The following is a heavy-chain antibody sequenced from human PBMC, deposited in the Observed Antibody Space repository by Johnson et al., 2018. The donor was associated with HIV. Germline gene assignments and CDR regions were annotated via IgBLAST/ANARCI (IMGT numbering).Heavy chain of an antibody. J-gene: IGHJ3*02. D-gene: IGHD6-19*01. CDR3: ARDWGLYSSGWYVDAFDI. CDR2: LSYDGSNK. Sequence: QVQLVESGGGVVQPGRSLRLSCAASGFTFSSYAMHWVRQAPGKGLEWVAVLSYDGSNKYYADSVKGRFTISRDNSKNTLYLQMNSLRAEDTAVYYCARDWGLYSSGWYVDAFDIWGQGTMVTVSS. V-gene: IGHV3-30-3*01. CDR1: GFTFSSYA.